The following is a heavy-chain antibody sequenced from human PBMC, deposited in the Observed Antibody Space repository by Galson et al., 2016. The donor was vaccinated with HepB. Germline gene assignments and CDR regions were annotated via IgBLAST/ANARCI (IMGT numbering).Heavy chain of an antibody. CDR3: ARDQHYDILTGYRHPYWYFDL. D-gene: IGHD3-9*01. J-gene: IGHJ2*01. CDR1: GFSFSRNN. Sequence: SLRLSCAASGFSFSRNNMNWIRQAPGKGLEWVSRISGSTTTISYADSVKGRFTISRDNAKNSLYLQMNSLRDEETAVYYCARDQHYDILTGYRHPYWYFDLWGRGTLVTVSS. V-gene: IGHV3-48*02. CDR2: ISGSTTTI.